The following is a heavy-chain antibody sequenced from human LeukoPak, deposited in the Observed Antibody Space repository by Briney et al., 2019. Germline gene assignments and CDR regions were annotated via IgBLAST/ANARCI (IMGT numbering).Heavy chain of an antibody. J-gene: IGHJ3*02. D-gene: IGHD5/OR15-5a*01. CDR2: ISYNGSNK. Sequence: GGSLRLSCAASGFTFSSYAMHWVRQAPGKGLEWVAVISYNGSNKYYADSVKGRFTISRDNSKNTLYLQMNSLRAEDTAVYYCARASMIHAFDIWGQGTMVTVSS. V-gene: IGHV3-30-3*01. CDR3: ARASMIHAFDI. CDR1: GFTFSSYA.